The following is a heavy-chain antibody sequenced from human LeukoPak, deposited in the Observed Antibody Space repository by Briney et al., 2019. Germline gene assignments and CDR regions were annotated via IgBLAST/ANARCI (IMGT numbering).Heavy chain of an antibody. CDR3: TTDWENSYGRYFDY. Sequence: GGSLRLSCAASGFTFGNAWMSWVRQAPGKGLEWVGRIKSKTDGGTTDYAAPVKGRFTISRDDSKNTLYLQMNSLKTEDTAVYYCTTDWENSYGRYFDYWGQGTLVTVSS. CDR2: IKSKTDGGTT. D-gene: IGHD5-18*01. CDR1: GFTFGNAW. J-gene: IGHJ4*02. V-gene: IGHV3-15*01.